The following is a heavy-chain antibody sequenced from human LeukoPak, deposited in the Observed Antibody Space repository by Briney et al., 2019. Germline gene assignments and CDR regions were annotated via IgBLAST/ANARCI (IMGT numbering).Heavy chain of an antibody. CDR1: GYSFTYYW. CDR3: ARLPPNEYYYDSSGFFDY. CDR2: IYPGDSDT. V-gene: IGHV5-51*01. Sequence: GESLKIFCRGSGYSFTYYWIGCVRQMPRKRLEWMGIIYPGDSDTRYSPSFQGQVTISADKSINTASLQWSSLKASDTAIYYCARLPPNEYYYDSSGFFDYGGRGTLASVS. J-gene: IGHJ4*02. D-gene: IGHD3-22*01.